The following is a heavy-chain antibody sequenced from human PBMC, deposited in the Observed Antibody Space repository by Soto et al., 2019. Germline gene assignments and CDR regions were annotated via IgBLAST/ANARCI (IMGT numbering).Heavy chain of an antibody. CDR2: INHSGST. V-gene: IGHV4-34*01. Sequence: QVQLQQWGAGLLKPSETLSLPCAVYGGSFSGYYWSWIRQPPGKGLEWVGEINHSGSTNYNPSLTTRVTRSVDSAKKQITLKLCSVTAAATAVYYCASGRSAAAGTSGPVGRGDYYYYYGMDVWGQGTTVTVSS. J-gene: IGHJ6*02. CDR3: ASGRSAAAGTSGPVGRGDYYYYYGMDV. D-gene: IGHD6-13*01. CDR1: GGSFSGYY.